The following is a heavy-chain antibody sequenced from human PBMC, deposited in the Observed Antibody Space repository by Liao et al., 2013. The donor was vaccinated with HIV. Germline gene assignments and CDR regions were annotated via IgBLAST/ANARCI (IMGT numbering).Heavy chain of an antibody. CDR2: IYTSGST. J-gene: IGHJ3*02. CDR3: AREPPYGDYLHDAFDI. CDR1: GGSISSYY. Sequence: QVQLQESGPGLVKPSETLSLTCTVSGGSISSYYWNWIRQPAGKGLEWIGRIYTSGSTNYNPFLKSRVTISVDTSKNQFSLRLSSVTAADTALYFCAREPPYGDYLHDAFDIWGQGTMVTVSS. D-gene: IGHD4-17*01. V-gene: IGHV4-4*07.